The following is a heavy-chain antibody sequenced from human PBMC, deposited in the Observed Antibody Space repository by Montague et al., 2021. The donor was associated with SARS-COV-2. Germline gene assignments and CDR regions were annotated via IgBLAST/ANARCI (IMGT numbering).Heavy chain of an antibody. Sequence: SETLSITCTVTGDSAISDKYYWSWIRQPPGKGLEWIGFIYDSGSTSYNPSLHSRVTITIDTSKNQFSLNLMSVTPADTAVYYCVKGSGYPWGQGTLVTVSS. CDR1: GDSAISDKYY. CDR3: VKGSGYP. D-gene: IGHD3-22*01. CDR2: IYDSGST. J-gene: IGHJ5*02. V-gene: IGHV4-61*01.